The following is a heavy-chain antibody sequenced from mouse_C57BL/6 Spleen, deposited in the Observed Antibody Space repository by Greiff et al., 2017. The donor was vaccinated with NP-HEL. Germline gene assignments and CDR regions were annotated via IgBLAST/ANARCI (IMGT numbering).Heavy chain of an antibody. CDR3: ARDRVYYGNYVPFDY. V-gene: IGHV1-82*01. Sequence: VQLQQSGPELVKPGASVKISCKASGYAFSSSWMNWVKQRPGKGLEWIGRIYPGDGDTNYNGKFKGKATLTADKSSSTAYMQLSSLTSEDSAVYFCARDRVYYGNYVPFDYWGQGTTLTVSS. D-gene: IGHD2-1*01. J-gene: IGHJ2*01. CDR2: IYPGDGDT. CDR1: GYAFSSSW.